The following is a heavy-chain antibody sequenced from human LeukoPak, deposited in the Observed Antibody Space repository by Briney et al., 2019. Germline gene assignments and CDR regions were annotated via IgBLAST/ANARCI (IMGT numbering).Heavy chain of an antibody. J-gene: IGHJ4*02. V-gene: IGHV3-7*03. CDR2: IKQDGSEK. D-gene: IGHD3-9*01. Sequence: GGSLRLSCAASGFTFSSYWMSWVRQAPGRGLEWVANIKQDGSEKCYVDPVKGRFTISRDNAKNSLYLQMNSLRAEDTAVYYCARGPYYDILTGYANWGQGTLVTVSS. CDR3: ARGPYYDILTGYAN. CDR1: GFTFSSYW.